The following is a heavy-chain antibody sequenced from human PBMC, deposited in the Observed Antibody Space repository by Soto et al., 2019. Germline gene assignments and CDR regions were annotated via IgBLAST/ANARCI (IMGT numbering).Heavy chain of an antibody. Sequence: GGSLRLSCAASGFTFSSYWMSWVRQAPGKGLEWVANIKQDGSEKYYVDSVKGRFTISRDNAKNSLYLQMNSLRAEDTAVYYCARGTYYDILTGHYTLFDYWGQGTLVTVSS. CDR3: ARGTYYDILTGHYTLFDY. J-gene: IGHJ4*02. CDR2: IKQDGSEK. CDR1: GFTFSSYW. V-gene: IGHV3-7*03. D-gene: IGHD3-9*01.